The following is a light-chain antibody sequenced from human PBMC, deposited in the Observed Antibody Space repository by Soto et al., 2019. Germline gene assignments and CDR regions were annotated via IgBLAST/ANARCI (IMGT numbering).Light chain of an antibody. CDR2: GAS. CDR1: QSVSSSF. Sequence: IVLTQSPGTLSLSPGERATLSCRASQSVSSSFLVWHQEKPGQAPRLLIYGASSRATGIPDRFSGSGSGTDFALTISRLEPEDFAVYYCQQYGTSPLGQGTKVEIK. V-gene: IGKV3-20*01. CDR3: QQYGTSP. J-gene: IGKJ1*01.